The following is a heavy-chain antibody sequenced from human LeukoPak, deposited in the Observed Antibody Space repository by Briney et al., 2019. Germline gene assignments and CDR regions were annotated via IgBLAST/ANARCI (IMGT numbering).Heavy chain of an antibody. V-gene: IGHV4-59*01. CDR1: GGSISSYF. CDR3: VRSNWGYYFDS. J-gene: IGHJ4*02. D-gene: IGHD7-27*01. CDR2: IYSSGST. Sequence: SETLFLTCSVSGGSISSYFWTWIRQPPGKGLEWIGYIYSSGSTNYSPSLKSRVTISLDTSKNQFSLKLNSVTAADTAVYYCVRSNWGYYFDSWGQGTLVTVSS.